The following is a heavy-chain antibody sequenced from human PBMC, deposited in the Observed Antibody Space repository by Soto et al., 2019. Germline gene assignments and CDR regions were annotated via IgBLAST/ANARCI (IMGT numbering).Heavy chain of an antibody. CDR2: ISYDGSNK. V-gene: IGHV3-30*18. J-gene: IGHJ6*02. CDR3: AKVPRYSYGRNYYYYGMDV. Sequence: QVQLVESRGGVVQPGRSLRLSCAASGFTFSSYGMHWVRQAPGKGLEWVAVISYDGSNKYYADSVKGRFTISRDNSKNTLYLLMNSLRAEDTAVYYCAKVPRYSYGRNYYYYGMDVWGQGTTVTVSS. CDR1: GFTFSSYG. D-gene: IGHD5-18*01.